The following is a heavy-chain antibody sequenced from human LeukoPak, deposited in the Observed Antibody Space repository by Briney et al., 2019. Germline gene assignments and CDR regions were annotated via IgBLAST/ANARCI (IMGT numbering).Heavy chain of an antibody. CDR1: GGSFSGYY. D-gene: IGHD1-26*01. CDR2: INHSGST. Sequence: PSETLSLTCAVHGGSFSGYYWSWIRQPPGKGLEWIGEINHSGSTNYNPSLKSRVTISVDTSKNQFSLKLSSVTAADTAVYYCARDGRFPPEVLPRYFHYWGQGTLVTVSS. V-gene: IGHV4-34*01. CDR3: ARDGRFPPEVLPRYFHY. J-gene: IGHJ4*02.